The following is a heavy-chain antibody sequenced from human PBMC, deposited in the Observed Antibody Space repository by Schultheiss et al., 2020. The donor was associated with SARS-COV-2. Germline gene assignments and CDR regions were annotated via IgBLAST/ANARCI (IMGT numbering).Heavy chain of an antibody. Sequence: GGSLRLSCAASGFTFSSYWMHWVRQAPGKGLVWVSRINSDGSSTSYADSVKGRFTISRDNAKNTLYLQMNSLRAEDTAVYYCAREGRGGDYDYYYGMDVWGQGTTVTVSS. CDR2: INSDGSST. J-gene: IGHJ6*02. D-gene: IGHD4-17*01. CDR1: GFTFSSYW. CDR3: AREGRGGDYDYYYGMDV. V-gene: IGHV3-74*01.